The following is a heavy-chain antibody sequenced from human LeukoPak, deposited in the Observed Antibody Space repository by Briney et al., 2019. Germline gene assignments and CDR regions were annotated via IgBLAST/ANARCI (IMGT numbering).Heavy chain of an antibody. Sequence: SETLSLTCTVSGGPISSYYWSWIRQPAGKGLEGIERIYNSGSTNYNPSLKSRVTMSVDTSKNQFSLKLSSVTAADTAMYYCASEGATFSSFDYWGQGTLVTVSS. CDR3: ASEGATFSSFDY. V-gene: IGHV4-4*07. CDR1: GGPISSYY. D-gene: IGHD1-26*01. CDR2: IYNSGST. J-gene: IGHJ4*02.